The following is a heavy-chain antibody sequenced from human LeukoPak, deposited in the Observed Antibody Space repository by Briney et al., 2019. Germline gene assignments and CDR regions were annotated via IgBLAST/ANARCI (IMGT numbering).Heavy chain of an antibody. CDR1: GFTFSSYS. D-gene: IGHD5-12*01. Sequence: PGGSLRLSCAASGFTFSSYSMNWVRQAPGKGLEWVSSISSSSSSYIYYADSVKGRFTISRDNAKNSLYLQMNSLRAEDTAVYYCARVRRGYDVYFDYWGQGTLVTVSS. J-gene: IGHJ4*02. CDR2: ISSSSSSYI. CDR3: ARVRRGYDVYFDY. V-gene: IGHV3-21*01.